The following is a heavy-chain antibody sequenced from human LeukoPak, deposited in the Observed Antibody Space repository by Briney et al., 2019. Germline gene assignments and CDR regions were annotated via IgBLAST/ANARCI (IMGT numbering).Heavy chain of an antibody. CDR3: ARVRNLLWFGELLY. CDR1: GFTFSSYW. Sequence: GGSLRLSCAASGFTFSSYWMSWVRQAPGKGLEWVANIKQDGSEKYYVDSVKGRFTISRDNAKNSLYLQMNSLRAEDTAVYYCARVRNLLWFGELLYWGQGTLVTVSS. V-gene: IGHV3-7*01. D-gene: IGHD3-10*01. J-gene: IGHJ4*02. CDR2: IKQDGSEK.